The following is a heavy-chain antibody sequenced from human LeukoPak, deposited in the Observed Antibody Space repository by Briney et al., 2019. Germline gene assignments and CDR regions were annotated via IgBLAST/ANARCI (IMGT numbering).Heavy chain of an antibody. Sequence: SVKVSCKASGGTFSSYAISWVRQAPGQGLEWMGGIIPIFGTANYAQKFQGRVTITADESTSTAYMELNNLRAEDTAVYYCARGQHYASLFYFDYWGQGALVAVSS. CDR2: IIPIFGTA. J-gene: IGHJ4*02. CDR1: GGTFSSYA. V-gene: IGHV1-69*13. D-gene: IGHD3-16*01. CDR3: ARGQHYASLFYFDY.